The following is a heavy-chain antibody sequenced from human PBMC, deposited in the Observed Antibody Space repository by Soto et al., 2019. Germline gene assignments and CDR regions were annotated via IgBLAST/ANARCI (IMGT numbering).Heavy chain of an antibody. J-gene: IGHJ5*02. CDR1: GGSMTSSNW. CDR3: ARRVATSVHDGFNNWFAP. Sequence: SETLSLTCTVSGGSMTSSNWWNWVRQSPGKGLEWIGEAHHSGRTNYNPSLKSRVTISVDKSKNHFSLKLSSVTAADTAVYYCARRVATSVHDGFNNWFAPWGQGTLVTVSS. V-gene: IGHV4-4*02. D-gene: IGHD3-10*01. CDR2: AHHSGRT.